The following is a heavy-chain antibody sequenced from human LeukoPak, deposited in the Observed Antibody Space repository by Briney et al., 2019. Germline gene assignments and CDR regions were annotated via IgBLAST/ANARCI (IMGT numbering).Heavy chain of an antibody. Sequence: GASVKVSCKVSGYTLTELSMHWVRQAPGKGLEWMGGFHPEDGETIYAQKFQGRVTMTEDTSTDTAYMELSSLRSEDTAVYYCATLFAPPDILTGFPYYFDYWGQGTLVTVSS. D-gene: IGHD3-9*01. CDR2: FHPEDGET. J-gene: IGHJ4*02. CDR1: GYTLTELS. V-gene: IGHV1-24*01. CDR3: ATLFAPPDILTGFPYYFDY.